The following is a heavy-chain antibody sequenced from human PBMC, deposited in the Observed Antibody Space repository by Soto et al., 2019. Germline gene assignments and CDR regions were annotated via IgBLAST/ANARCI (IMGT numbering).Heavy chain of an antibody. V-gene: IGHV4-34*01. D-gene: IGHD6-19*01. J-gene: IGHJ4*02. CDR2: INHSGST. CDR1: GGSFSGYY. Sequence: SETLSLTCAVYGGSFSGYYWSWIRQPPGKGLEWIGEINHSGSTNYSPSLKSRVTISVDTSKNQFSLKLSSVTAADTAVYYCARITDYSSDPNFDYWGQGTLVTVSS. CDR3: ARITDYSSDPNFDY.